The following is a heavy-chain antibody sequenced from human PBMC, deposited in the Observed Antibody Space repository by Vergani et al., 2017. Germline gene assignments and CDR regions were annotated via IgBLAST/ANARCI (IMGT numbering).Heavy chain of an antibody. CDR2: ISGSGGST. D-gene: IGHD5-12*01. J-gene: IGHJ6*02. V-gene: IGHV3-23*01. CDR1: GFTFSSYA. CDR3: ARDRGGYDRKGYYYYGMDV. Sequence: EVQLLESGGGLVQPGGSLRLSCAASGFTFSSYAMSWVRQAPGKGLEWVSAISGSGGSTYYADSVKGRFTISRDNSKNTLYLQMNSLRAEDTAVYYCARDRGGYDRKGYYYYGMDVWGQGTTVTVSS.